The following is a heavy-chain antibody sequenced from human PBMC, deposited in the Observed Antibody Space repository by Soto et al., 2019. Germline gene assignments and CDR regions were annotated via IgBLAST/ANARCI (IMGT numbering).Heavy chain of an antibody. J-gene: IGHJ5*02. D-gene: IGHD2-15*01. CDR2: ISAYNGNT. CDR3: ASCDGGSCSEFDP. CDR1: GYTFTSYG. V-gene: IGHV1-18*01. Sequence: KKAMASVKVSCKASGYTFTSYGISWVRQAPGQGLEWMGWISAYNGNTNYAQKPQGRVTMTTDTSTSTAYMELRSLRSDDTAVYYCASCDGGSCSEFDPWGQGTLVTVSS.